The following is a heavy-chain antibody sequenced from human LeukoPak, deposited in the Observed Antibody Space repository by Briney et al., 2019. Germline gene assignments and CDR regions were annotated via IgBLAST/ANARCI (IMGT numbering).Heavy chain of an antibody. D-gene: IGHD1-26*01. Sequence: GGSLRLSCAASGFTVSSNYMSWVRQAPGKGLEWVSVIYSGGSTYYADSVKGRFTISRDNSKHTLYLQMNSLRAEDTAVYYCAREGSGSAYYYGMDVWGQGTTVTVSS. CDR3: AREGSGSAYYYGMDV. J-gene: IGHJ6*02. CDR1: GFTVSSNY. V-gene: IGHV3-66*01. CDR2: IYSGGST.